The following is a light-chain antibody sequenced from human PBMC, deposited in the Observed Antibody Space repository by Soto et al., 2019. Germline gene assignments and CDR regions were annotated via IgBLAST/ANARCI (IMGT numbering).Light chain of an antibody. Sequence: EIVLTQSPATLSLSPGERATLSCRASQSVSSYLAWYQQKPGQAPRLLIYDASNRATGIPARFSGSGSGTEFNLTISSLQSEDFGVYYCQQYNNWPRATFGGGTRLESK. V-gene: IGKV3-11*01. CDR1: QSVSSY. CDR3: QQYNNWPRAT. J-gene: IGKJ5*01. CDR2: DAS.